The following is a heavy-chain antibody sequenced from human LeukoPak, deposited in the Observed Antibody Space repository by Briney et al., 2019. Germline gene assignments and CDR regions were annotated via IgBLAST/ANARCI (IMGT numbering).Heavy chain of an antibody. V-gene: IGHV3-53*01. J-gene: IGHJ6*02. CDR2: IYSGGST. Sequence: GGSLRLSCAASGFTVSSNYMSWVRQAPGKGLEWVSVIYSGGSTYYADSVKGRFIISRDNAKNTLYLQMNSLRAEDTAVYYCVPRSRGMDVWGQGTTVIVSS. CDR3: VPRSRGMDV. D-gene: IGHD3-10*01. CDR1: GFTVSSNY.